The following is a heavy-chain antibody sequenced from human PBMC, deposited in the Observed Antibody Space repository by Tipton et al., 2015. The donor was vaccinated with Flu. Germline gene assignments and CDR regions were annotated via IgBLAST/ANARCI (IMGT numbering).Heavy chain of an antibody. Sequence: QLVQSGAEVKKPGASVKVSCKASGYTLTTYPISWVRQAPGQGLEWMGWITDYSDNTNYAQNLQGRLTMTTDTSTNTAYMELRSLRSDDTAMYYCARPGGPAAINPFSYFDFWGQGTLVTVSS. CDR1: GYTLTTYP. J-gene: IGHJ4*02. D-gene: IGHD2-2*01. V-gene: IGHV1-18*04. CDR2: ITDYSDNT. CDR3: ARPGGPAAINPFSYFDF.